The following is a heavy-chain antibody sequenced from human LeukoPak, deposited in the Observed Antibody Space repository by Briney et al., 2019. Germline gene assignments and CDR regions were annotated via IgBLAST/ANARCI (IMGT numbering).Heavy chain of an antibody. Sequence: SETLSLTCTVSGGSISGYFWSWIRQPPGKGLEWIGYIYYTGSTSYNPSLKSRVTISVDTSKNQFSLRLSSVTAADTAVYYCARYTTTSVANWFDPWGQGTLVTVSS. CDR2: IYYTGST. D-gene: IGHD2/OR15-2a*01. V-gene: IGHV4-59*08. CDR1: GGSISGYF. J-gene: IGHJ5*02. CDR3: ARYTTTSVANWFDP.